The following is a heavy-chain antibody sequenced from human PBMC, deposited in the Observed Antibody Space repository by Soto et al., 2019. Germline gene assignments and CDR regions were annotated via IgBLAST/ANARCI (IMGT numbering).Heavy chain of an antibody. Sequence: EGHLLESGGGLVQPGGSLRLSCTASGFTFSNSAMIWVRQAPGQGLEWVASVSENGGSRGGKYYADSVKGRFTISRNNSKSTLYLQVDSLTGADTAVYYCASAKAVVVAALGIWGQGTMVTVSS. CDR2: VSENGGSRGGK. D-gene: IGHD2-21*01. CDR3: ASAKAVVVAALGI. CDR1: GFTFSNSA. J-gene: IGHJ3*02. V-gene: IGHV3-23*01.